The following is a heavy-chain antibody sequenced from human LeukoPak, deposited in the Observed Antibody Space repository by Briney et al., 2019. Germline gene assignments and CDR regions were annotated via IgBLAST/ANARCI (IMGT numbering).Heavy chain of an antibody. CDR3: SRESGAFCLFGY. D-gene: IGHD1-26*01. CDR1: GGSSSSTNW. Sequence: SETLSLTCGVPGGSSSSTNWWSWVRQSPGQGLEWIGEISLTGQPNYNPSLSGRVTMLLDESSNHLSLHLTSVTAADTATYYCSRESGAFCLFGYWGQGTLVIVPS. CDR2: ISLTGQP. V-gene: IGHV4/OR15-8*02. J-gene: IGHJ4*02.